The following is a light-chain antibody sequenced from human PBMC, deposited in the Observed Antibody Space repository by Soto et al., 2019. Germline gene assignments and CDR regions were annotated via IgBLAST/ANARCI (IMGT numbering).Light chain of an antibody. J-gene: IGLJ3*02. V-gene: IGLV2-14*01. CDR2: EVT. CDR1: SSDVGAFNY. CDR3: NSYASSSARL. Sequence: QSALTQPASVSGSPGQSITISCTGTSSDVGAFNYVSWYQQHPGKTPKLIIYEVTNRPSGVSNRCSGSKSGNTASLTNSGLQAEDEADYYCNSYASSSARLFGGGTKVTVL.